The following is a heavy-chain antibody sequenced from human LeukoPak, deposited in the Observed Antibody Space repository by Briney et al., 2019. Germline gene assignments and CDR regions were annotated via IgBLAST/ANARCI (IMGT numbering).Heavy chain of an antibody. CDR1: GGSISSSSYY. CDR3: ARVGGKVVVVPAAIRRGYFDY. V-gene: IGHV4-39*07. D-gene: IGHD2-2*02. Sequence: PSETLSLTCTVSGGSISSSSYYWGWIRQPPGKGLEWIGEINHSGSTNYNPSLKSRVTISVDTSKNQFSLKLSSVTAADTAVYYCARVGGKVVVVPAAIRRGYFDYWGQGTLVTVSS. J-gene: IGHJ4*02. CDR2: INHSGST.